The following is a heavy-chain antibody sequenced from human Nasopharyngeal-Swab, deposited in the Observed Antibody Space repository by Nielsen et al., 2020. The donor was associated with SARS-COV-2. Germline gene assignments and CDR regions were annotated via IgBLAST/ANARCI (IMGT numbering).Heavy chain of an antibody. V-gene: IGHV3-30-3*01. CDR1: GFTFSSYA. CDR3: ARGKSDSSNY. D-gene: IGHD3-22*01. CDR2: ISYDGSNK. J-gene: IGHJ4*02. Sequence: GESLKISCAASGFTFSSYAMHWVRQAPGKGLEWAAVISYDGSNKYYADSVKGRFTISRDNSKNTLYLQMNSLRAEDTAVYYCARGKSDSSNYWGQGTLVTISS.